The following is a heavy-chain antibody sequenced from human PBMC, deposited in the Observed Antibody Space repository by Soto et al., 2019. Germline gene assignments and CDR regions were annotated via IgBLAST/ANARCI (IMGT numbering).Heavy chain of an antibody. Sequence: SETLSLTCTVSGGSISSGGYYWSWIRQHPGKGLEWIGYIYYSGSTYYNPSLKSRVTISVDTSKNQFPLKLSSVTAADTAVYYCAKDLGWNYVSWFDPWGQGTLVTVSS. V-gene: IGHV4-31*03. D-gene: IGHD1-7*01. J-gene: IGHJ5*02. CDR3: AKDLGWNYVSWFDP. CDR2: IYYSGST. CDR1: GGSISSGGYY.